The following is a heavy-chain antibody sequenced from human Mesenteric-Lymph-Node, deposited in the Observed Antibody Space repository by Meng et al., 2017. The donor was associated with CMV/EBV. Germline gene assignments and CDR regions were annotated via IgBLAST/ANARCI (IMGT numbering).Heavy chain of an antibody. V-gene: IGHV5-51*01. CDR2: IYPGDSDT. Sequence: GESLKISCKASGYTFTSYWIGWLRQMPGKGLEWVGIIYPGDSDTRYSPSFQGQVTISADKSITTIYLQLKSLKASDTAIYYCARHEYNWNLGGHWGQGTLVTVSS. CDR1: GYTFTSYW. CDR3: ARHEYNWNLGGH. J-gene: IGHJ4*02. D-gene: IGHD1-7*01.